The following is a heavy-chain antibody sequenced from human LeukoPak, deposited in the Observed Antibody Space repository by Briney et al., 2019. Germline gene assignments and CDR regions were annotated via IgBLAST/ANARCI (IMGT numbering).Heavy chain of an antibody. CDR1: GLTFSSYW. J-gene: IGHJ4*02. V-gene: IGHV3-74*01. CDR2: INSDGSRA. Sequence: SGGSLRLSCAASGLTFSSYWMHWVRQAPGKGLVWLSCINSDGSRANYADSVKGRFTTSRDNVRNTLFLQLNGLRVEDMAVYYCAKDNFGAFDYWGQGALVTVSS. CDR3: AKDNFGAFDY. D-gene: IGHD3-16*01.